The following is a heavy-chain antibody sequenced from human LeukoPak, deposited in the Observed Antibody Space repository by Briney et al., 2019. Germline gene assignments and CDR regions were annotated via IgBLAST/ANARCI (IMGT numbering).Heavy chain of an antibody. J-gene: IGHJ4*02. CDR3: ARGDCGGDCYSGFDY. Sequence: PSETLSLTCTVSGGSISSYYWSWIRQPPGKGLEWIGYIYYSGTTNYHPSLKSRVTISVDTSKNQFSLKLSSVTAADTAVYYCARGDCGGDCYSGFDYWGQGTLVTVFS. V-gene: IGHV4-59*01. D-gene: IGHD2-21*02. CDR2: IYYSGTT. CDR1: GGSISSYY.